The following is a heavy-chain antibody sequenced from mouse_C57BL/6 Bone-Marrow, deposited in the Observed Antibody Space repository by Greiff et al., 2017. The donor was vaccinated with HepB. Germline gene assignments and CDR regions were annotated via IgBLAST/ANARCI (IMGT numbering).Heavy chain of an antibody. CDR3: ARIPSTVVAYYAMDY. CDR1: GYTFTDYY. V-gene: IGHV1-26*01. D-gene: IGHD1-1*01. Sequence: EVQLQQSGPELVKPGASVKISCKASGYTFTDYYMNWVKQSHGKSLEWIGDINPNNGGTSYNQKFKGKATLTVDKSSSTAYMELRSLTSEDSAVYYCARIPSTVVAYYAMDYWGQGTSVTVSS. CDR2: INPNNGGT. J-gene: IGHJ4*01.